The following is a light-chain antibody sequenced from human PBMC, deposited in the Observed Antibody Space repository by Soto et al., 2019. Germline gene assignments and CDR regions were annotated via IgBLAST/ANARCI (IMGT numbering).Light chain of an antibody. Sequence: EVVMTQSPATLSVSPGERATLSCRASQSVNANLAWYQQKPGQAPRLLIHGASKRATGSPDRVSGSGVGTGCILAISSPQSEDFAVYYCQEYNTWLWTFGQGTKVEI. J-gene: IGKJ1*01. CDR2: GAS. CDR3: QEYNTWLWT. V-gene: IGKV3-15*01. CDR1: QSVNAN.